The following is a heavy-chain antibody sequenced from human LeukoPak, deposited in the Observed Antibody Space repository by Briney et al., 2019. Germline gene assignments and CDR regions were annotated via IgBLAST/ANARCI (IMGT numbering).Heavy chain of an antibody. CDR3: AKEGDYGDYAGNAFDI. CDR1: GFTFSSYD. D-gene: IGHD4-17*01. CDR2: IGSAADT. Sequence: PGGSLRLSCAASGFTFSSYDMHWVRQVTGKGLEWVSAIGSAADTYYPGSVKGRFTVSRENAKNSLYLQMNSLRAGDTAVYYCAKEGDYGDYAGNAFDIWGQGTMVTVSS. V-gene: IGHV3-13*01. J-gene: IGHJ3*02.